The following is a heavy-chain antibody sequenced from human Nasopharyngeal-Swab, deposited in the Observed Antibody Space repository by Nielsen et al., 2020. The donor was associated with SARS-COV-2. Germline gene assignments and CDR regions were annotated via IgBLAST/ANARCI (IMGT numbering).Heavy chain of an antibody. Sequence: SEILSLTCTVSGGSIHSGGYYWSWIRQHPGKGLEWIGYIYYSGSTYYNPSLKSRVTISVDTSKNQFSLKLSSVTAADTAVYYCARRIVKRVILTGIKDAFDIWGQGTMVTVSS. J-gene: IGHJ3*02. CDR3: ARRIVKRVILTGIKDAFDI. V-gene: IGHV4-31*03. CDR1: GGSIHSGGYY. D-gene: IGHD3-9*01. CDR2: IYYSGST.